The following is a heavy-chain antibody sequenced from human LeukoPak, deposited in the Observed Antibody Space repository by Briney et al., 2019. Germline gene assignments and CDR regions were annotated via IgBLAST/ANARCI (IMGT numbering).Heavy chain of an antibody. CDR2: ISSSSSTI. Sequence: GGSLRLSCAASGFTFSSYSMNWVRQAPWKGLEWVSYISSSSSTIYYADSVKGRFTISRDNAKNSLYLQMNSLRAEDTAVYYCARDYSGSYPGALDYWGQGTLVTVSS. CDR1: GFTFSSYS. CDR3: ARDYSGSYPGALDY. D-gene: IGHD1-26*01. V-gene: IGHV3-48*01. J-gene: IGHJ4*02.